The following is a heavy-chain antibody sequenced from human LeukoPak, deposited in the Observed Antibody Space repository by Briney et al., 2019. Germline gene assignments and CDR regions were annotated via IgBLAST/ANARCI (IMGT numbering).Heavy chain of an antibody. CDR2: INHSGST. J-gene: IGHJ5*02. Sequence: SETLSLTCAVYGGSFSGYYWSWIRQPPGKGLEWIGEINHSGSTNYNPSLKSRVTISVDTSKNQFSLKLNSVTAADTAVYYCARGNPYKLLLWPQSNWFDPWGQGTLVTVSS. CDR3: ARGNPYKLLLWPQSNWFDP. CDR1: GGSFSGYY. D-gene: IGHD2-15*01. V-gene: IGHV4-34*01.